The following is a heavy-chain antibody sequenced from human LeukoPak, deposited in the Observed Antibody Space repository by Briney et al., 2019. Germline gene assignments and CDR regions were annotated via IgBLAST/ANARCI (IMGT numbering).Heavy chain of an antibody. J-gene: IGHJ4*02. CDR3: ARNSGPFDF. CDR1: GFTSYW. CDR2: INPDGSET. D-gene: IGHD1-26*01. Sequence: GGSLRLSCAASGFTSYWISWVRQAPGKRLEWVANINPDGSETYYVDSVRGRFTISRDNPKNSLYLQMNSLRAEDTAVYYCARNSGPFDFWGQGTLVTVSS. V-gene: IGHV3-7*03.